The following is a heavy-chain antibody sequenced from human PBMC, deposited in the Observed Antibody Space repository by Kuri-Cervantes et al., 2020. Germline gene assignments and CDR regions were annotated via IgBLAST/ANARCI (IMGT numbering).Heavy chain of an antibody. Sequence: GESLKISCAASGFTFSSYSMNWVRQAPGKGLEWVSSISSSSIYIYYADSLKGRFTISRDNAKNSLYLQMNSLRAEDTAVYYCAKGSDSGYDQDYWGQGSLVTVSS. D-gene: IGHD5-12*01. J-gene: IGHJ4*02. CDR1: GFTFSSYS. CDR3: AKGSDSGYDQDY. V-gene: IGHV3-21*04. CDR2: ISSSSIYI.